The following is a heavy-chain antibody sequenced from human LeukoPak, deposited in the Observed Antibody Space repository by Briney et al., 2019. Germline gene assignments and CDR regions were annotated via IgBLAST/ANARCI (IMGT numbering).Heavy chain of an antibody. J-gene: IGHJ4*02. CDR3: IGSGGWPGY. CDR2: IASDGST. Sequence: GGSLRLSCAASGFTFSSYWMHWVRHAPGKGLVWVSRIASDGSTVYADSVKGRFTISRDNAKDTVYLQMNSLRVEDTAVYYCIGSGGWPGYWGQGTLVTVSS. V-gene: IGHV3-74*01. D-gene: IGHD1-26*01. CDR1: GFTFSSYW.